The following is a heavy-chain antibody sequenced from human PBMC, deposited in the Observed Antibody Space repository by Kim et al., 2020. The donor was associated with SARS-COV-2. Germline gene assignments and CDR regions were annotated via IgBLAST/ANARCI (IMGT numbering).Heavy chain of an antibody. V-gene: IGHV1-18*01. Sequence: NSAQKLQGRVTMTTDTSTITAYMELRSLRSDDTAVYYCARYSSSWFAIQYWGQGTLVTVSS. J-gene: IGHJ4*02. D-gene: IGHD6-13*01. CDR3: ARYSSSWFAIQY.